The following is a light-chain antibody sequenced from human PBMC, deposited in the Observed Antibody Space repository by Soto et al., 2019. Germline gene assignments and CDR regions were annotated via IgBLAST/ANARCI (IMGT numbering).Light chain of an antibody. CDR2: WAS. J-gene: IGKJ4*02. Sequence: DIVMTQSPDSLAVSLGERATINCKSSQSVLYSSNNKNYLAWYQQKPGQPPKLLIYWASTRESGVPDRFSGSGSGTDFTLTISSLQAEDVAVYYCQQSNTCGGGTKVEIK. CDR3: QQSNT. V-gene: IGKV4-1*01. CDR1: QSVLYSSNNKNY.